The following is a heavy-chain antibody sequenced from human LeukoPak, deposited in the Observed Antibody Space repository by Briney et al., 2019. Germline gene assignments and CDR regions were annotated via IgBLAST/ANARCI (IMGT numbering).Heavy chain of an antibody. CDR3: AKHNGSYVRGLDY. V-gene: IGHV3-23*01. CDR1: GFTFSSYA. D-gene: IGHD1-26*01. CDR2: VSGSGGST. J-gene: IGHJ4*02. Sequence: QPGGSLRLSCAASGFTFSSYAVSWVRQAPGKGLEWVSFVSGSGGSTYYADSVKGRFTLPGDNSKSTLYLHMNSLTAEDTAVYYCAKHNGSYVRGLDYWGQGTLVTVSS.